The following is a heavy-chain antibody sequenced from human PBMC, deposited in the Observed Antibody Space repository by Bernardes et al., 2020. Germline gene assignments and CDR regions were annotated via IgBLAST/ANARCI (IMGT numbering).Heavy chain of an antibody. CDR1: GFTFSDYY. CDR2: IPSSSAFT. Sequence: GGSLRPSCAASGFTFSDYYMNWIRQAPGKGLEWVSNIPSSSAFTNNADSVKGRFTISRDNARNSPFLEMNSLRVEDTAVYYCARENCSTTSCLIDYWGQGTLVTVSS. CDR3: ARENCSTTSCLIDY. V-gene: IGHV3-11*06. J-gene: IGHJ4*02. D-gene: IGHD2-2*01.